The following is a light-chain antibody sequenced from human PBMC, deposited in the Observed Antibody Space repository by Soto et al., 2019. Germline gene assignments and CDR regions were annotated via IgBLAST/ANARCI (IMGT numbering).Light chain of an antibody. Sequence: QSVLTQPASVYGSPGQSITISCTGTSSDVGGYNYVSWYQQHPGKAPKLMIYDVSNRPSGASNRFSGSKSGNTASLTISGLQAEDEADYYCSSYTSSSLHVFGTGTKVTVL. V-gene: IGLV2-14*03. CDR3: SSYTSSSLHV. CDR1: SSDVGGYNY. CDR2: DVS. J-gene: IGLJ1*01.